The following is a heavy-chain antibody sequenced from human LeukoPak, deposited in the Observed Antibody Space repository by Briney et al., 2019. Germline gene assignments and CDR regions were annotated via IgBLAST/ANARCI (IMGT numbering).Heavy chain of an antibody. CDR3: AREDPQTTVPKGLDV. V-gene: IGHV4-59*01. D-gene: IGHD4-17*01. J-gene: IGHJ6*02. Sequence: PSETLSLTCTVSGGSIGNYYWSWLRQPPGKGLEWIGYIYFSGTTNINPSLKSRVTISVDMSKNQLSLKLSSVTAAATAVYYCAREDPQTTVPKGLDVWGQGTTVTVSS. CDR1: GGSIGNYY. CDR2: IYFSGTT.